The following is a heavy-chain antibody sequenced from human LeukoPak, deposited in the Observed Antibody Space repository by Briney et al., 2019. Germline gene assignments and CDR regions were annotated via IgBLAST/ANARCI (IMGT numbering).Heavy chain of an antibody. Sequence: ASVKVSCKASGYTFTGYYMHWVRQAPGQGLEGMGWINPYSGDTNYAQNFQGRVTMTRDTSISTAYMEVSRLRFDDTAVYFCARDGGIPIFGVIKGPDYWGQGTLVTVSS. D-gene: IGHD3-3*01. CDR2: INPYSGDT. J-gene: IGHJ4*02. CDR1: GYTFTGYY. V-gene: IGHV1-2*02. CDR3: ARDGGIPIFGVIKGPDY.